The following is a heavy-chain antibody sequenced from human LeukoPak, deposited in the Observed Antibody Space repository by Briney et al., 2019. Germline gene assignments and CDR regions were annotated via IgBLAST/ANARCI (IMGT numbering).Heavy chain of an antibody. CDR3: AKVGTYDAGAFDI. D-gene: IGHD4/OR15-4a*01. CDR2: ISWNSGSI. J-gene: IGHJ3*02. V-gene: IGHV3-9*03. CDR1: GFTFDDYA. Sequence: GRSLRLSCAASGFTFDDYAMHGVRQAPGKGLEWVSGISWNSGSIGYADSVKGRFTISRDNAKNSLYLQMNSLRAEDMALYYCAKVGTYDAGAFDIWGQGTMVTAPS.